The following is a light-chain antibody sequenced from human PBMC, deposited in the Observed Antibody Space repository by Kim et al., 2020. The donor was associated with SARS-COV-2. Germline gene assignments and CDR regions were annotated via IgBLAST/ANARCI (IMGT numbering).Light chain of an antibody. CDR3: SSYAGSNNPL. V-gene: IGLV2-8*01. Sequence: GQSVTIACTGSRSDVGGYNYVSWYQQHPGKAPKLVIYEVSKRPSGVPDRYSGSKSGNTASLTVSGLQAEDEADYYCSSYAGSNNPLFGGGTQLTVL. J-gene: IGLJ3*02. CDR2: EVS. CDR1: RSDVGGYNY.